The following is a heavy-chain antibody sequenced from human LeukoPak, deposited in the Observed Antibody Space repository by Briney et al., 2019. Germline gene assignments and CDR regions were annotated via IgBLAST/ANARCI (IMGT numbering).Heavy chain of an antibody. J-gene: IGHJ4*02. V-gene: IGHV3-23*01. CDR1: GFTFNSYA. Sequence: PGGSLRLSCAASGFTFNSYAMSWVRQAPGKGLEWVSAVSGSGGSTFYADSVKGRFTISRDNSKTTLYLQMISLRAEDTAVYHCAKPQETYGLVPFDYWGQGTLVTVSS. CDR2: VSGSGGST. D-gene: IGHD3/OR15-3a*01. CDR3: AKPQETYGLVPFDY.